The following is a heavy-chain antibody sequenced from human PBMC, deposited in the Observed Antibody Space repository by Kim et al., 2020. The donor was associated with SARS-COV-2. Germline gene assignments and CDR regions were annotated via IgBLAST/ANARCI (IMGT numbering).Heavy chain of an antibody. CDR2: ISYDGSNK. D-gene: IGHD2-21*02. Sequence: GGSLRLSCAASGFTFSSYGMHWVRQAPGKGLEWVAVISYDGSNKYYADSVKGRFTISRDNSKNTLYLQMNSLRAEDTAVYYCAKDQEVVVVTAIDYWGQGTLVTVSS. CDR1: GFTFSSYG. CDR3: AKDQEVVVVTAIDY. V-gene: IGHV3-30*18. J-gene: IGHJ4*02.